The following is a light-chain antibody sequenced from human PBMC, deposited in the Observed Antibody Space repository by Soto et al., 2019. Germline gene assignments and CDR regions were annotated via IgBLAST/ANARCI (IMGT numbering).Light chain of an antibody. J-gene: IGLJ3*02. CDR1: SSDVGGYNY. V-gene: IGLV2-14*01. Sequence: QSAPTQPASVSGSPGQSITISCTGSSSDVGGYNYVSWFQQHPGKAPKLLIYEVNNRPSGISNRFSGSKSGHTASLTISWLQAEDEADYYCSSYTSRITWVFGGGTKLTV. CDR2: EVN. CDR3: SSYTSRITWV.